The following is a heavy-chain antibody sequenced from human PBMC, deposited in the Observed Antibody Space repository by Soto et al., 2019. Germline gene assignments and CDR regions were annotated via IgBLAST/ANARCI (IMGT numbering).Heavy chain of an antibody. J-gene: IGHJ4*02. CDR1: GYTFTSYY. V-gene: IGHV1-46*01. CDR2: INPSGGST. D-gene: IGHD3-22*01. CDR3: ARVYYSDRSGYYGPNGFDY. Sequence: ASVTVSCKASGYTFTSYYMHWVRQAPGQGLEWMGIINPSGGSTSYAQKFQGRVTMTRDTSASTVYMELSSLRSEDTAVYYCARVYYSDRSGYYGPNGFDYWGQGTLVTVSS.